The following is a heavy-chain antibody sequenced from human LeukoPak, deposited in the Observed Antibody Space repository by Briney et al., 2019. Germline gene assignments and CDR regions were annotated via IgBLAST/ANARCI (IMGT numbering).Heavy chain of an antibody. CDR1: GGSISRNY. CDR3: ATTYSRSGDDWFDP. J-gene: IGHJ5*02. Sequence: SETLSLTCTVSGGSISRNYWSWIRKSPGRGLEWVGYIYYSGSTHYNPSLKSRVTTSIDTSKNKFSLKLSSATAADTAIYYCATTYSRSGDDWFDPWGQGILVTVSP. CDR2: IYYSGST. V-gene: IGHV4-59*01. D-gene: IGHD2-21*01.